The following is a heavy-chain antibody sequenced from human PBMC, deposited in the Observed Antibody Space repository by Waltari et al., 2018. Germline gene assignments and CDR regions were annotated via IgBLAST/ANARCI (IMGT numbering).Heavy chain of an antibody. V-gene: IGHV3-33*01. Sequence: QVQLVESGGGVVQPGRSLRLSCAASGFTFSSYGMHWVRQAPGKGLEWVAVIWYDGSNKYYADSVKGRFTISRDNSKNTLYLQMNSLRAEDTAVYYCARDPGINYYDSSGYIDYWGQGTLVTVSS. J-gene: IGHJ4*02. CDR2: IWYDGSNK. CDR1: GFTFSSYG. CDR3: ARDPGINYYDSSGYIDY. D-gene: IGHD3-22*01.